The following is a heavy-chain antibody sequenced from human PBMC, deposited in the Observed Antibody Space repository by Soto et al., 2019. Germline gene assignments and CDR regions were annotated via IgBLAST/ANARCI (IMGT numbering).Heavy chain of an antibody. CDR1: GFTFNIYA. Sequence: GGSVRLSCEASGFTFNIYAMTWFRQAPGKGLEWVSNIGSTGTTTYYADSVKGRFAISRDNSKSTLYLQMNSLRAEDTAVYYCATVARYDDFDVWGQGTMVTVSS. V-gene: IGHV3-23*01. CDR2: IGSTGTTT. CDR3: ATVARYDDFDV. D-gene: IGHD3-9*01. J-gene: IGHJ3*01.